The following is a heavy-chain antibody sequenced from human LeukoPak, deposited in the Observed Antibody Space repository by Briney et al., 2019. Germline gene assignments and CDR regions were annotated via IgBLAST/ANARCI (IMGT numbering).Heavy chain of an antibody. CDR1: NGSINFVSYY. D-gene: IGHD6-19*01. J-gene: IGHJ4*02. V-gene: IGHV4-61*01. CDR3: ARTGYSSGWYFDY. Sequence: SETLSLTCTVSNGSINFVSYYWSWIRQPPGKGLEWLGYIHYTGNTNYNPSLKSRVTISVDTSRNQFSLKLSSVTAADTAVYYCARTGYSSGWYFDYWGQGTLVTVSS. CDR2: IHYTGNT.